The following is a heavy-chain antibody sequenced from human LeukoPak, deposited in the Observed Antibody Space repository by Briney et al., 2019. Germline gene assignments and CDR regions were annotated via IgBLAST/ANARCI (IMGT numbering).Heavy chain of an antibody. CDR1: GYTFTGYY. D-gene: IGHD6-19*01. Sequence: ASVKVSCKASGYTFTGYYMHWVRQAPGQGLEWMGWINPNSGGTNYAQKFQGRVTMTRDTSISTAYMELSRLRSDDTAVYYCARDPNMVAVAGFGFDPWGQGTLVTVSS. J-gene: IGHJ5*02. CDR2: INPNSGGT. CDR3: ARDPNMVAVAGFGFDP. V-gene: IGHV1-2*02.